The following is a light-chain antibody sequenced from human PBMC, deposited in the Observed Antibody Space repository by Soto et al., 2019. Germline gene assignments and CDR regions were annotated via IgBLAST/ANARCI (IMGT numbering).Light chain of an antibody. CDR3: QSYDSSLSGSGVV. CDR2: GNS. CDR1: SSNIGAGYD. J-gene: IGLJ2*01. V-gene: IGLV1-40*01. Sequence: QSVLTQPPSVSGAPGQRVTIPCTGRSSNIGAGYDVHWYQQLPGTAPKLLIYGNSNRPSGVPDRFSGSKSGTSASLAITGLQAEDEADYYCQSYDSSLSGSGVVFGGGTKLTVL.